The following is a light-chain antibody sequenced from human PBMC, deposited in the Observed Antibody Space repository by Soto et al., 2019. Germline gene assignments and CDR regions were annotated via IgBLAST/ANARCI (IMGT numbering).Light chain of an antibody. CDR3: QQYNNWPPLT. Sequence: VMTQSPATLSVSPGERATLSCRASQTVSTNLAWYQQRPGQAPRILIYAASARATGIPARFSGSGSGTEFTLTISSLASEDFAVYYCQQYNNWPPLTFGGGTKVEIK. J-gene: IGKJ4*01. CDR2: AAS. V-gene: IGKV3-15*01. CDR1: QTVSTN.